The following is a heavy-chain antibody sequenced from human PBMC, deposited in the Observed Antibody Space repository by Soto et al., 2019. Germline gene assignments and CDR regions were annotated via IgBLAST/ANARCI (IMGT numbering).Heavy chain of an antibody. D-gene: IGHD2-21*02. CDR1: GFAFDYYW. J-gene: IGHJ4*02. CDR3: SRGGDAGY. CDR2: IQTDGSHP. Sequence: EVQLVESGGGLVQPGGSLRLSCVASGFAFDYYWMHWVRQAPGEGLLWVSRIQTDGSHPAYADSVKGRFTISRDNAKNALYLVMDRRVVEDTAVYYGSRGGDAGYWGQGTLVAVCS. V-gene: IGHV3-74*01.